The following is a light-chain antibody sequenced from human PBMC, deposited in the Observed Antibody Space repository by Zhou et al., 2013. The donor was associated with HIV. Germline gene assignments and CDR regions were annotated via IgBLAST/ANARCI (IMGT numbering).Light chain of an antibody. J-gene: IGKJ4*01. V-gene: IGKV2D-29*02. CDR1: QSLLHSDEKTY. CDR3: MQVYNFAH. CDR2: EVF. Sequence: VMTQTPLSLSVTPGQPASISCKSSQSLLHSDEKTYLYWYLQKPGQSPQPLIYEVFQPVLWSVREVQWQRVRDRFHTDNQTVEADDVGVYYCMQVYNFAHFGGGTKVEIK.